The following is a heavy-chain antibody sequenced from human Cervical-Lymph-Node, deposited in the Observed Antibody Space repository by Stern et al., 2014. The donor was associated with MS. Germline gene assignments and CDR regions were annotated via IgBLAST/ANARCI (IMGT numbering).Heavy chain of an antibody. D-gene: IGHD6-19*01. V-gene: IGHV3-33*01. CDR2: IWYDGSNK. CDR3: ARSGYSSGWEFDY. CDR1: GFTFSSYG. J-gene: IGHJ4*02. Sequence: QVQLVQSGGGVVQPGRSLRLSCAASGFTFSSYGMHWVRQAPGKGLEWVAVIWYDGSNKYYADSVKGRFTISRDNSKNTLYLQMNSLRAEDTAVYYCARSGYSSGWEFDYWGQGTLVTVSS.